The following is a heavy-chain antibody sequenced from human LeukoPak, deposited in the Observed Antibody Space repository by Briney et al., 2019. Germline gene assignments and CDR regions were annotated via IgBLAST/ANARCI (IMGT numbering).Heavy chain of an antibody. D-gene: IGHD3-3*01. CDR3: ARAFGVVTYYYYGMDV. V-gene: IGHV3-21*01. CDR1: GFTFSSYS. J-gene: IGHJ6*02. CDR2: ISSSSSYI. Sequence: GGSLRLSCAASGFTFSSYSMNWVRQAPGKGLEWVSSISSSSSYIYYADSVKGRFTISGDNAKNSLYLQMNSLRAEDTAVYYCARAFGVVTYYYYGMDVWGQGTTVTVSS.